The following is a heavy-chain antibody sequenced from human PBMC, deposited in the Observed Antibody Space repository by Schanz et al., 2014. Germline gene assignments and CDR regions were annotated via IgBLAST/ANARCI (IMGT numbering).Heavy chain of an antibody. D-gene: IGHD2-2*01. Sequence: QVQLVQSGAEVKKPGSSMKVSCKASGGTFNSYTINWVRQAPGQGLEWMGRIIPVLNIATYAQRFQGRVSITADTSTTTAYMELSSLRYEDTALYYCARGTMPGTFDIWGQGTMVTVSS. CDR1: GGTFNSYT. V-gene: IGHV1-69*02. J-gene: IGHJ3*02. CDR2: IIPVLNIA. CDR3: ARGTMPGTFDI.